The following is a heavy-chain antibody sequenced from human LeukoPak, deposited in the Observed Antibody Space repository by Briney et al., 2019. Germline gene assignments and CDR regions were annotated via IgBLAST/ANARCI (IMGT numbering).Heavy chain of an antibody. CDR2: IYPGDSDT. J-gene: IGHJ4*02. CDR1: GYSFTIYW. Sequence: GESLKISFKGSGYSFTIYWIGWVRQMPGKGLEGMGIIYPGDSDTRYSPSFQGQVTISADKSISTAYLQWRSLKASDTAMYYCARPVGGSESYRLHYWGQGTLVTVSS. V-gene: IGHV5-51*01. CDR3: ARPVGGSESYRLHY. D-gene: IGHD3-10*01.